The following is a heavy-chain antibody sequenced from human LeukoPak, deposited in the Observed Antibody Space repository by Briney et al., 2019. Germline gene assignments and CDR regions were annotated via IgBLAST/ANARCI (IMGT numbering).Heavy chain of an antibody. Sequence: GGSLRLSCAASGFTFSSYEMNWVRQAPGKGLEWVSYISSSGSTIYYADSVKGRFTISRDNAKNSLYLQMNSLRAEDTAVYYCARDTAMINWGLYYYYYMDVWGKGTTVTVSS. D-gene: IGHD5-18*01. J-gene: IGHJ6*03. CDR1: GFTFSSYE. V-gene: IGHV3-48*03. CDR3: ARDTAMINWGLYYYYYMDV. CDR2: ISSSGSTI.